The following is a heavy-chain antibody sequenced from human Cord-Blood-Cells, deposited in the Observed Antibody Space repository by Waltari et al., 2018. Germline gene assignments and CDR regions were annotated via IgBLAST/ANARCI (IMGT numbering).Heavy chain of an antibody. Sequence: QVQLQQSGPGLVKPSQTLSLTCAISGDRVSSNSAAWNWIRQSPSRGLEWLGRTYYRSKWYNDYAVSVKSRITINPDTSKNQFSLQLNSVTPEDTAVYYCARVARYSSGWYRGYFDYWGQGTLVTVSS. D-gene: IGHD6-19*01. CDR3: ARVARYSSGWYRGYFDY. CDR2: TYYRSKWYN. CDR1: GDRVSSNSAA. V-gene: IGHV6-1*01. J-gene: IGHJ4*02.